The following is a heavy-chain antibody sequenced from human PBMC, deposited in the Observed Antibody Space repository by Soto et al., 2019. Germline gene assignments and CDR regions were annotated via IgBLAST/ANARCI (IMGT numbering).Heavy chain of an antibody. D-gene: IGHD4-17*01. J-gene: IGHJ5*02. V-gene: IGHV1-69*08. Sequence: QVQLVQSGAEVKKPGSSVKVSCKASGGTFSSYTISWVRQAPGQGLEWMGRIIPILGIANYAQKVQGRVTITADKSTSTAYMELSSLRSEDTAVYYCARDWPTHETTVVTPHGWFDPWGQGTLVTVSS. CDR3: ARDWPTHETTVVTPHGWFDP. CDR2: IIPILGIA. CDR1: GGTFSSYT.